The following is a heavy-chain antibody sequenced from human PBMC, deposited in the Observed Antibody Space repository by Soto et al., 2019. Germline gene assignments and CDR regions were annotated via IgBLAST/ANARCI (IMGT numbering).Heavy chain of an antibody. V-gene: IGHV1-69*13. CDR1: GGTFSSYA. D-gene: IGHD3-22*01. Sequence: SVKVSCKASGGTFSSYAISWVRQAPGQGLEWMGGIIPIFGTANYAQKFQGRVTITADESTSTAYMELSSLRSEDTAVYYCARKYYYDSSGYLNWFDPWGQGTLVTVSS. J-gene: IGHJ5*02. CDR2: IIPIFGTA. CDR3: ARKYYYDSSGYLNWFDP.